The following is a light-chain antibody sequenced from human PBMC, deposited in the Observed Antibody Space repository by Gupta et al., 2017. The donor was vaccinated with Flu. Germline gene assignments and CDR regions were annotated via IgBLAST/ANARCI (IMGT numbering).Light chain of an antibody. V-gene: IGKV3-15*01. CDR3: QQEGHWPLT. CDR2: GPS. J-gene: IGKJ5*01. Sequence: VMTQSPAILSVSPGDTATLSCRASHSLAGSLAWYQQMPGQAPRLLIFGPSTRATGVPARFSGSGSGTEFTLTISILHSEDFALYYCQQEGHWPLTFGQGTRLEIK. CDR1: HSLAGS.